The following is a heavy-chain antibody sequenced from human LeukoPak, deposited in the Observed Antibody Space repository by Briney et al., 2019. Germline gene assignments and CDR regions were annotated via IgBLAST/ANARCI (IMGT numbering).Heavy chain of an antibody. CDR2: IKANTGNP. V-gene: IGHV7-4-1*02. CDR3: ARDRMCAADC. D-gene: IGHD2-15*01. J-gene: IGHJ4*02. Sequence: ASETVSFTASGYTFTMDGMNWVRQAPGQGVEWMGWIKANTGNPTYPQRFTGRFVFSLDTSVSTAYLEISSLKAEDTAVYYCARDRMCAADCWGQGTPVTVSS. CDR1: GYTFTMDG.